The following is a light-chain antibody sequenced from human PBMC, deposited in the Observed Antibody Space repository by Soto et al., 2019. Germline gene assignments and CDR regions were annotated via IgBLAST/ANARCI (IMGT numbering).Light chain of an antibody. CDR1: SSDVGSYNL. CDR3: LSYENSDTYV. Sequence: QSVLTQPASVSGSPGQSITISCTGTSSDVGSYNLVSWYQQHPGKAPKLMIYEVSKRPSGVSNRFSGSKSGNTASLTVSGLQAEDEADYYCLSYENSDTYVFGTGTKVTVL. J-gene: IGLJ1*01. V-gene: IGLV2-14*02. CDR2: EVS.